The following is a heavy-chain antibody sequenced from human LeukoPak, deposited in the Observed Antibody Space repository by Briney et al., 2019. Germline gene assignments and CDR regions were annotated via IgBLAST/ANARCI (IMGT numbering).Heavy chain of an antibody. D-gene: IGHD3-22*01. CDR1: GYSISSGYY. CDR2: IYHSGST. V-gene: IGHV4-38-2*02. CDR3: ARGPYKYDGSGAFDI. Sequence: SETLSLTCTVSGYSISSGYYWGWIRQPPGKGLEWIGSIYHSGSTFDNPSLKSRVTISVDTSKNQFSLKLSSVTAADTAVYYCARGPYKYDGSGAFDIWGQGTKVTVSS. J-gene: IGHJ3*02.